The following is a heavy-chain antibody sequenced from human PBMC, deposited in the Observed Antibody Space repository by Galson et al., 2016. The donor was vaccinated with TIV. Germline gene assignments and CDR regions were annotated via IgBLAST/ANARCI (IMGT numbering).Heavy chain of an antibody. CDR2: IDPSDSYI. V-gene: IGHV5-10-1*01. J-gene: IGHJ5*02. CDR3: ARGVSTGSGWLDP. Sequence: QSGAEVKKPGESLRISCKGSGYSFTNYWINWVRQMPGKSLEWMGRIDPSDSYINYSPSFEGHVTISADRSITTAYLPWSSLRASDTAIYYCARGVSTGSGWLDPWGQGTLVTVSS. CDR1: GYSFTNYW. D-gene: IGHD5/OR15-5a*01.